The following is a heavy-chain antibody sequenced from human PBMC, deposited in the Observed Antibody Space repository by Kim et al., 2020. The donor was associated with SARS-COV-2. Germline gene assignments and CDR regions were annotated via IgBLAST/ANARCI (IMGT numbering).Heavy chain of an antibody. D-gene: IGHD3-22*01. V-gene: IGHV3-23*01. CDR3: AKEGRYYDSSGYYYDY. CDR1: GFTFSSYA. Sequence: GGSLRLSCAASGFTFSSYAMSWVRQAPGKGLEWVSAISGSGGSTYYADSVKGRFTISRDNSKNTLYLQMNSLRAEDTAVYYCAKEGRYYDSSGYYYDYWGQGTLVTVSS. J-gene: IGHJ4*02. CDR2: ISGSGGST.